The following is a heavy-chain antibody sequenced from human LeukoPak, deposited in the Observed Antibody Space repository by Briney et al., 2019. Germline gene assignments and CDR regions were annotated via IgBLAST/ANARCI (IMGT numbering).Heavy chain of an antibody. D-gene: IGHD3-10*01. CDR2: ISWNSGSI. J-gene: IGHJ4*02. CDR3: AKGGDLTMVRGFDY. Sequence: GGSLRLSCTASGFTFDDYAMHWVRQAPGKGLEWVSGISWNSGSIGYADSVKDRFIISRNNAKISLYLQMNGLRTEDTALYYCAKGGDLTMVRGFDYWGQGTLVTVSS. CDR1: GFTFDDYA. V-gene: IGHV3-9*01.